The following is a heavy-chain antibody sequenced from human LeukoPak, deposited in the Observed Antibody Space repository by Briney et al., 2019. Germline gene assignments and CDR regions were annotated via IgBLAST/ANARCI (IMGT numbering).Heavy chain of an antibody. J-gene: IGHJ4*02. V-gene: IGHV3-66*01. CDR1: EFSVGSNY. CDR3: ARDSRGIAAGADY. D-gene: IGHD6-13*01. Sequence: GGSLRLSCAASEFSVGSNYMTWVRQAPGKGLEWVSLIYSGGSTYYADSVKGRFTVSRDNAKNSLYLQMNSLRAEDTAVYYCARDSRGIAAGADYWGQGTLVTVSS. CDR2: IYSGGST.